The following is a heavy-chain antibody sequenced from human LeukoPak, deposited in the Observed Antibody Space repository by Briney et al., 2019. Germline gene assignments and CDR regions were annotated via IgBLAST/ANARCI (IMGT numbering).Heavy chain of an antibody. V-gene: IGHV3-21*01. CDR1: GFTFSSYS. J-gene: IGHJ6*03. Sequence: GGSLRLSCAASGFTFSSYSMNWVRQAPGKGLEWVSSISSSSSYIYYADSVKGRFTISRDNAKNSLYLQMNSLRAEDTAVYYCAKEDYDFWSGYLAGPSYYYYYMDVWGKGTTVTVSS. CDR3: AKEDYDFWSGYLAGPSYYYYYMDV. CDR2: ISSSSSYI. D-gene: IGHD3-3*01.